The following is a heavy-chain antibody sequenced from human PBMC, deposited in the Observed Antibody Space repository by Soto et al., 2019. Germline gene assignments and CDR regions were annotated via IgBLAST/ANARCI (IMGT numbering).Heavy chain of an antibody. CDR2: IVPVFGSP. V-gene: IGHV1-69*13. J-gene: IGHJ1*01. CDR1: GGTFSNFV. D-gene: IGHD3-16*01. CDR3: GGEDRQGEYFVNY. Sequence: GASVKVSCKASGGTFSNFVFTWVRQAPGQGLEWMGGIVPVFGSPNYAQKFRDRVTITADESTSTVDMELSSLRSEDTAVYFCGGEDRQGEYFVNYWGQGTLVTVSS.